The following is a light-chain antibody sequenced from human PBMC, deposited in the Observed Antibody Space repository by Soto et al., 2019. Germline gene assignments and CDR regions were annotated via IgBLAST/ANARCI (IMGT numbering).Light chain of an antibody. J-gene: IGKJ5*01. CDR1: QSVADN. CDR2: GAS. Sequence: EVVMTQSPATLSVSPGERVTLSCRSSQSVADNLAWFQQKPGQGPRLLIYGASTRATGIPARFSGSGSETDLTLTVSSLRSEDSAVYYCQQYNYWPITFGQGTRLEIK. V-gene: IGKV3-15*01. CDR3: QQYNYWPIT.